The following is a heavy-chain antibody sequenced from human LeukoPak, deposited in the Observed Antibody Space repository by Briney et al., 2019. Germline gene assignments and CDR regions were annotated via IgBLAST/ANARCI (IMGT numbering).Heavy chain of an antibody. CDR2: IYYSGST. J-gene: IGHJ4*02. D-gene: IGHD5-18*01. V-gene: IGHV4-31*03. CDR3: ARGPRGYSFDY. Sequence: SETLSLTCTVSGGSLSSGGYYWSWLRQHPGKGLEWIGYIYYSGSTYYNPSLKSRVTISVDTYKNQFSLKLSSVTGADTAVYYCARGPRGYSFDYWGQGTLVSVCS. CDR1: GGSLSSGGYY.